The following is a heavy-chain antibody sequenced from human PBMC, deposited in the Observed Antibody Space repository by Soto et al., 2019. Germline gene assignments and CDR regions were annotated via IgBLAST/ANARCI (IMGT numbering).Heavy chain of an antibody. D-gene: IGHD2-15*01. CDR3: ARVRGGYCSGGSCYHYYYYYGMDV. J-gene: IGHJ6*02. Sequence: QVQLVESGGGVVQPGRSLRLSCAASGFTFSSYAMHWVRQAPGKGLEWVAVISYDGSNKYYADSVKGRFTISRDNSKNRLYLQMNSLRAEDTAVYYCARVRGGYCSGGSCYHYYYYYGMDVWGQGTTVTVSS. V-gene: IGHV3-30-3*01. CDR2: ISYDGSNK. CDR1: GFTFSSYA.